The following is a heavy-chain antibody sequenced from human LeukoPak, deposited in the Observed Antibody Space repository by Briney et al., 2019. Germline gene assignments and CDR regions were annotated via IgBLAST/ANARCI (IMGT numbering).Heavy chain of an antibody. CDR2: ILRNSGSI. D-gene: IGHD6-13*01. CDR3: VKDGGRDTAAAYY. Sequence: GRSLRLSRAASGFTFDDYAMHWVRQAPGKGLEWVSGILRNSGSIGYADSVKGRFTISRDDAKNSLYLQMNSLRAEDTALYYCVKDGGRDTAAAYYWGQGTLVSVSS. J-gene: IGHJ4*02. CDR1: GFTFDDYA. V-gene: IGHV3-9*01.